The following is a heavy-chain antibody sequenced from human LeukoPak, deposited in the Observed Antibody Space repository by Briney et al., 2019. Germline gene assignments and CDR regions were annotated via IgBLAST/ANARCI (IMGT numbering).Heavy chain of an antibody. V-gene: IGHV1-69*04. J-gene: IGHJ3*02. Sequence: SVKVSCKASGGTFSSYAISWVRQAPGQGLECTGRIIPILGIANYAQKFQGRVTITADKSTSTAYMELSSLRSEDTAVYYCARTSARVLRFLEWPHLCDAFDIWGQGTMVTVSS. D-gene: IGHD3-3*01. CDR1: GGTFSSYA. CDR2: IIPILGIA. CDR3: ARTSARVLRFLEWPHLCDAFDI.